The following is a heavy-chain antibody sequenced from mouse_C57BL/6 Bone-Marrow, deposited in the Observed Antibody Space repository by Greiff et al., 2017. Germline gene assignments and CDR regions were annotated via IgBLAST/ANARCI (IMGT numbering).Heavy chain of an antibody. V-gene: IGHV2-6-1*01. J-gene: IGHJ4*01. Sequence: QVQLKESGPGLVAPSQSLSITCTVSGFSLTSYGVHWVRQPPGKGLEWLVVIWSDGSTTYNSALKSRLSISKDNSKSQVFLKMNSLQTDDTAMYXCARHGDYYGSSPPYYAMDYWGQGTSVTVSS. CDR2: IWSDGST. D-gene: IGHD1-1*01. CDR1: GFSLTSYG. CDR3: ARHGDYYGSSPPYYAMDY.